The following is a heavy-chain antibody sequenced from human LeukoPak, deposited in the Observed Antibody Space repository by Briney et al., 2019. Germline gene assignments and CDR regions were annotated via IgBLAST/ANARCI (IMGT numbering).Heavy chain of an antibody. D-gene: IGHD3-10*01. V-gene: IGHV3-30*04. CDR2: ISYDGSNE. J-gene: IGHJ4*02. CDR3: ARAMVRGVITPIDY. CDR1: GFTFSSYA. Sequence: PGRSLRLSCAASGFTFSSYAMHWVRQAPGKGLEWVAVISYDGSNEYYADSVKGRLTISRDNSKNTLYLQMNSLRAEDTAVYYCARAMVRGVITPIDYWGQGTLVTASS.